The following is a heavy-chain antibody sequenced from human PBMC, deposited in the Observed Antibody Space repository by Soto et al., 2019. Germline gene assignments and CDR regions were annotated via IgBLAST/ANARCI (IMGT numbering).Heavy chain of an antibody. CDR3: ARKVGATSDYYYGVDV. D-gene: IGHD1-26*01. CDR1: GGTFSSYA. V-gene: IGHV1-69*13. J-gene: IGHJ6*02. CDR2: IIPIFGTA. Sequence: GASVKVSCKASGGTFSSYAISWVRQAPGQGLEWMGGIIPIFGTANYAQKFQGRVTITADESTSTAYMELSSLRSEDTAVYYCARKVGATSDYYYGVDVWGQGTTVTVSS.